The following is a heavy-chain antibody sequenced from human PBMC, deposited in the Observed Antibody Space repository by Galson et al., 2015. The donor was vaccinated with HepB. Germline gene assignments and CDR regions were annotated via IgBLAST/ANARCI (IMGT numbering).Heavy chain of an antibody. CDR2: IYSGGNT. V-gene: IGHV3-66*01. CDR1: GFDFSTHA. CDR3: AREGPNYYGSGWFDP. Sequence: SLRLSCAASGFDFSTHAMSWVRQAPGKGLEWVSVIYSGGNTYYAASVNGRFTISRDNSKNTLYLQMNGLRAEDTAVYYCAREGPNYYGSGWFDPWGQGTLVTVSS. D-gene: IGHD3-10*01. J-gene: IGHJ5*02.